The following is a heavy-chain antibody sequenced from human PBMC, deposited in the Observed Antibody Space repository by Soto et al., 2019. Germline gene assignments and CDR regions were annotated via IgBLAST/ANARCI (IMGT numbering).Heavy chain of an antibody. CDR1: GGSLSSYY. CDR2: IYYSGST. Sequence: TSETLSLTCTVAGGSLSSYYWSWLRQPPGKGLEWIGYIYYSGSTNYNPSLKSRVTISVDTSKNQFSLKLSSVTAADTAVYYCARESAVAGTLPLDPWGQGTLVTVSS. CDR3: ARESAVAGTLPLDP. J-gene: IGHJ5*02. V-gene: IGHV4-59*01. D-gene: IGHD6-19*01.